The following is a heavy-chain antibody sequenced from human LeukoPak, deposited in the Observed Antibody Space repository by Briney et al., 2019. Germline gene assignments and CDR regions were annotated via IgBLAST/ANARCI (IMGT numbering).Heavy chain of an antibody. V-gene: IGHV4-4*07. CDR2: LYTSGST. Sequence: SETLSLTCTVSDGSISSYYWSWIRQPAGKGLEWIGRLYTSGSTNYNPSLKSRVTMSVDTSKNQFSLKLSSVTAADTAVYYCACSSSGWFWNYWGQGTLVTVSS. CDR3: ACSSSGWFWNY. CDR1: DGSISSYY. D-gene: IGHD6-19*01. J-gene: IGHJ4*02.